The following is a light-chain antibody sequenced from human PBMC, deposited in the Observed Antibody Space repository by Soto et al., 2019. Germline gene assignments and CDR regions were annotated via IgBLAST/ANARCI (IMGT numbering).Light chain of an antibody. V-gene: IGLV2-8*01. CDR1: SGDVGGYNY. Sequence: QSALTQPTSASGSPGQSVTISCTGTSGDVGGYNYVSWYQQHPGKAPKLMIFEVSERPSGVPDRFSASKSGNTASLTVSGLQAEDEADYYCSSYAGSNNYVFGTGTKLTVL. CDR3: SSYAGSNNYV. J-gene: IGLJ1*01. CDR2: EVS.